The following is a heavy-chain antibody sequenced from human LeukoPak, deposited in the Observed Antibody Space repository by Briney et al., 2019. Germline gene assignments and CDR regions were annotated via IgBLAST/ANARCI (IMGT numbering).Heavy chain of an antibody. D-gene: IGHD1-26*01. CDR1: GFTLSKDG. J-gene: IGHJ4*02. CDR3: TKGDGGYYPIDN. CDR2: VNDNGANT. V-gene: IGHV3-23*01. Sequence: GGSLRLSCAASGFTLSKDGMSWVRQAPGKGLEWVSTVNDNGANTHYADSVEGRFTISRDNSRNTLLLEMNSLRVDDTALYYCTKGDGGYYPIDNWGQGTLVIVSS.